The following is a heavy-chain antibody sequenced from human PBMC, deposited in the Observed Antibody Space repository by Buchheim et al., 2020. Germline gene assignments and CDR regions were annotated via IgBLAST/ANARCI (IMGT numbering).Heavy chain of an antibody. CDR2: IIPMFGTT. D-gene: IGHD5-24*01. J-gene: IGHJ4*02. Sequence: QVQLVQSGAEVKKPGSSVKVSCKASGGTFSNYGISWVRQAPGQGLEWMGGIIPMFGTTNYAQKFQGRVTITADESSSTTYMELSSLRSEDMAVYYCAKTVERATVFLGYHDYWGQGTL. CDR3: AKTVERATVFLGYHDY. CDR1: GGTFSNYG. V-gene: IGHV1-69*01.